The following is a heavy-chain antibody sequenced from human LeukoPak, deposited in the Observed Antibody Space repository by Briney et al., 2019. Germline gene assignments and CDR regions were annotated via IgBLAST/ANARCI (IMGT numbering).Heavy chain of an antibody. CDR1: GGSFSGYY. Sequence: PSETLSLTCAVYGGSFSGYYWSWIRQPPGKGLEWIGEINHSGSTNYNPSLKSRVTISVDTSKNQFSLKLSSVTAADTAVYYCASSSPSSWSRQLRRYFDYWGQGTLVTVSS. J-gene: IGHJ4*02. D-gene: IGHD6-13*01. V-gene: IGHV4-34*01. CDR3: ASSSPSSWSRQLRRYFDY. CDR2: INHSGST.